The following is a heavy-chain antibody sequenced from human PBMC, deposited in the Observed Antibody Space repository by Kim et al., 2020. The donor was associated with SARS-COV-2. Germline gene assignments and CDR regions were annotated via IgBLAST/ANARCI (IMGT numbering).Heavy chain of an antibody. J-gene: IGHJ4*02. CDR2: INHSGST. V-gene: IGHV4-34*01. CDR3: ARGSPRRDYGGY. Sequence: SQTLSLTCAVYGGSFSGYYWSWIRQPPGKGLEWIGEINHSGSTNYNPSLKSRVTISVDTSKNQFSLKLSSVTAADTAVYYCARGSPRRDYGGYWGQGTLVTVSS. CDR1: GGSFSGYY.